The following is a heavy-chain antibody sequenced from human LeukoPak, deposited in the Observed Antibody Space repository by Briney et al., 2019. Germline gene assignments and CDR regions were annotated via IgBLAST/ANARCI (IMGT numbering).Heavy chain of an antibody. CDR2: IKDKTDGGTT. D-gene: IGHD2-8*01. CDR3: TTEGKGVTDY. V-gene: IGHV3-15*07. Sequence: GESLRLSCAASGFTFTNAWMNWVRQAPGRGLEWVGRIKDKTDGGTTDYAASVKGRFTISRDDSKSTLYLQMNSLKIEDTAVYYCTTEGKGVTDYWGQGTLVTVSS. CDR1: GFTFTNAW. J-gene: IGHJ4*02.